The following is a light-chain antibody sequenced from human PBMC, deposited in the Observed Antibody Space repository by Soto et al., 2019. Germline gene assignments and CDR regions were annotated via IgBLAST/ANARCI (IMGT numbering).Light chain of an antibody. J-gene: IGKJ2*01. Sequence: EIVLTQSPGTLSLSPGERATLSCRASQSVSSSYLAWYQQKQGQAPRLLIYGASSRATGIPDRFSGSGSGTDFTLTITRLEPEDFAVYYCQQYGCSPYTFDQGTKLEIK. CDR1: QSVSSSY. CDR3: QQYGCSPYT. CDR2: GAS. V-gene: IGKV3-20*01.